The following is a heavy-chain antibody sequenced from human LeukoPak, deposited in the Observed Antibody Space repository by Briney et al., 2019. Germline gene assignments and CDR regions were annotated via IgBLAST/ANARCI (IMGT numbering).Heavy chain of an antibody. Sequence: GASVKVSCKASGYTFTSYGISWVRQAPGQGLEWMGWISAYNGNTNYAQKIQGRVTMTTDTSTSTAYMELRSLRSDDTAVYYCARDALNYGDLLPYYFGMDVWGKGTTVTVSS. CDR1: GYTFTSYG. CDR3: ARDALNYGDLLPYYFGMDV. D-gene: IGHD4-17*01. CDR2: ISAYNGNT. V-gene: IGHV1-18*01. J-gene: IGHJ6*04.